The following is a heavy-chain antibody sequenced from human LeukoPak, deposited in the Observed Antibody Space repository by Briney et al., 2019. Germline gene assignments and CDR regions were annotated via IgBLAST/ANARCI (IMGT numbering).Heavy chain of an antibody. CDR3: ARGDTVVVPAAPSPSKRRNTTMPRRGAFDI. D-gene: IGHD2-2*01. CDR2: INHSGST. CDR1: GGSFSGYY. V-gene: IGHV4-34*01. J-gene: IGHJ3*02. Sequence: SETLSLTCAVYGGSFSGYYWSWIRQPPGKGLEWIGEINHSGSTNYNPSLKSRVTISVDTSKNQFSLKLSSVTAADTAVYYCARGDTVVVPAAPSPSKRRNTTMPRRGAFDIWGQGTMVTVSS.